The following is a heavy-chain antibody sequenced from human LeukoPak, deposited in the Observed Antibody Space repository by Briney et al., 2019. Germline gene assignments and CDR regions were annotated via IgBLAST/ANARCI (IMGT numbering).Heavy chain of an antibody. CDR3: ARGGIALTNWFDP. D-gene: IGHD6-13*01. CDR2: IYYSGST. V-gene: IGHV4-39*01. CDR1: GGSISSSSYY. Sequence: SETLSLTCTVSGGSISSSSYYWGWIRQPPGKGLEWNGSIYYSGSTYYNPSLKSRVTISVDTSKNQFSLKLSSVTAADTAVYYCARGGIALTNWFDPWGQGTLVTVSS. J-gene: IGHJ5*02.